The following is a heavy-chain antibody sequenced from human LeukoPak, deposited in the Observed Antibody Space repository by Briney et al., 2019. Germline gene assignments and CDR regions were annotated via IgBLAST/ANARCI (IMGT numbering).Heavy chain of an antibody. Sequence: ASVKVSCKASGYTFTGYYMHWVRQAPGQGLEWMGWISAYNGNTNYAQKLQGRVTMTTDTSTSTAYMELRSLRSDDTAVYYCARIIAAAGPDPWGQGTLATVSS. CDR2: ISAYNGNT. J-gene: IGHJ5*02. CDR3: ARIIAAAGPDP. V-gene: IGHV1-18*04. D-gene: IGHD6-13*01. CDR1: GYTFTGYY.